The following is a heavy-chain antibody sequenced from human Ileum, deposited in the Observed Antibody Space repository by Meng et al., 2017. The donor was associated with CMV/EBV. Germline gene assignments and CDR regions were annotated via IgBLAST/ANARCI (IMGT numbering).Heavy chain of an antibody. Sequence: SCAAAGFTCSVYAMSWGRQAPGKRLEWVSGIYVKGAGTFYEDSVKDRFIISRDDSENRLYLHMNNLRAEDTAVYYCARKVGGGYFFDYWGQGTLVTVSS. D-gene: IGHD1-26*01. V-gene: IGHV3-23*01. CDR3: ARKVGGGYFFDY. J-gene: IGHJ4*02. CDR2: IYVKGAGT. CDR1: GFTCSVYA.